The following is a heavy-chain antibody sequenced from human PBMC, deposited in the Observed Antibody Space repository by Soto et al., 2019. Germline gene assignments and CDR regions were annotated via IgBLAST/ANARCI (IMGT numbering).Heavy chain of an antibody. D-gene: IGHD6-6*01. CDR1: GGSVSSGSYY. V-gene: IGHV4-61*01. CDR3: ARGGEGSSSDY. CDR2: IYYSGST. Sequence: QVQLQESGPGLVKPSETLSLTCTVSGGSVSSGSYYWSWIRQPPGKGLEWIGYIYYSGSTNYNPSRTRRVTISVDTSKTQVALKLSSVTAADTAVYYCARGGEGSSSDYWGQGTLVTVSS. J-gene: IGHJ4*02.